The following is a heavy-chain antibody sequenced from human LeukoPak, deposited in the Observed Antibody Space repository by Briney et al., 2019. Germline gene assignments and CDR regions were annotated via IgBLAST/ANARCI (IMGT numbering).Heavy chain of an antibody. CDR2: ISSSSRYI. Sequence: GGSLRLSCAASGFTFSSYSMTWVRQAPGKGLEWVSSISSSSRYIYYADSVKGRFTISRDNAKNSLYLQMNSLRAEDTAVYYCARDRSAAALDYWGQGTLVTVSS. CDR3: ARDRSAAALDY. D-gene: IGHD6-13*01. J-gene: IGHJ4*02. CDR1: GFTFSSYS. V-gene: IGHV3-21*01.